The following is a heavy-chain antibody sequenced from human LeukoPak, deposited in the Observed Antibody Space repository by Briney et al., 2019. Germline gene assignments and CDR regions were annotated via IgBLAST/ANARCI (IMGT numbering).Heavy chain of an antibody. V-gene: IGHV4-34*01. Sequence: SETLSLTCAVYGGSFSGYYWSWIRQPPGKGLEWIREINHSGSTNYNPSLKSRVTISVDTSKNQFSLKLSSVTAADTAVHYCARGYCSSTSCYASYYYGMDVWGQGTTVTVSS. CDR2: INHSGST. J-gene: IGHJ6*02. D-gene: IGHD2-2*01. CDR3: ARGYCSSTSCYASYYYGMDV. CDR1: GGSFSGYY.